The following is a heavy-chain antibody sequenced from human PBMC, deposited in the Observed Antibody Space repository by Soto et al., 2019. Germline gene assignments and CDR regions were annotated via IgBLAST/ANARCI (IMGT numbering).Heavy chain of an antibody. D-gene: IGHD6-13*01. V-gene: IGHV1-24*01. CDR2: FDPEDGET. J-gene: IGHJ3*02. CDR3: ATRISSWRPMITFDI. CDR1: GYTLTELS. Sequence: ASVKVSCKVSGYTLTELSMHWVRQAPGKGLEWMGGFDPEDGETIYAQKFQGRVTMTEDTSTDTAYMELSSLRSEDTAVYYCATRISSWRPMITFDIWGQGKMVTVS.